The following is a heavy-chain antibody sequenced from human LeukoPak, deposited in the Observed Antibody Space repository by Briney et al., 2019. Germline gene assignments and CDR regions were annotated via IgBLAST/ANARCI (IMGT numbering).Heavy chain of an antibody. CDR1: GYTFADYW. CDR3: ARFAGPAFDGWFDP. D-gene: IGHD3-9*01. V-gene: IGHV5-51*01. Sequence: GESLKISCRGSGYTFADYWIGWVRQMPGKGLEWMGIIFPGNSNTRYSPSFQGQVTISADKSITPAYLQWSSLKASDTAMYYCARFAGPAFDGWFDPWGQGTLVTVSS. J-gene: IGHJ5*02. CDR2: IFPGNSNT.